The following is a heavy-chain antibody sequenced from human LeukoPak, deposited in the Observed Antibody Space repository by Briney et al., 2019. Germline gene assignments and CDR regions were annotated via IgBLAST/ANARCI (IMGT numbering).Heavy chain of an antibody. Sequence: SETLSLTCTVSGYSITSGYYWGWIRQPPGKGLEWIGNIYHSGSTYYNPSLKSRVTISVDTSKNQFSLRLNSVTAADTAVYYCAREWAYWGQGTLVTVSS. CDR2: IYHSGST. V-gene: IGHV4-38-2*02. CDR1: GYSITSGYY. J-gene: IGHJ4*02. CDR3: AREWAY.